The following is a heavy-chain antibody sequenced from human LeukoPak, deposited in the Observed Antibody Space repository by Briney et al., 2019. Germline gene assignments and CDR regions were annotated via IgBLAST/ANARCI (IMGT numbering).Heavy chain of an antibody. Sequence: GGSLRLSCAVSGFTFSSYSINWVRQAPGKGLEWVSYISSSSSIIYYADSVKGRFTISRDNAKNSLYLQMNSLRAEDTAVYYCARDQEVRYSSSWYYYYYMDVWGKGTTVTVSS. J-gene: IGHJ6*03. CDR2: ISSSSSII. CDR3: ARDQEVRYSSSWYYYYYMDV. V-gene: IGHV3-48*04. CDR1: GFTFSSYS. D-gene: IGHD6-13*01.